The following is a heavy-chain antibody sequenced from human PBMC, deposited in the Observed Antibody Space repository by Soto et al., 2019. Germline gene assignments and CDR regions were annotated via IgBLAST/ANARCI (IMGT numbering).Heavy chain of an antibody. CDR1: GGSISSYY. CDR3: ARGTVAEIPYHYYMDV. V-gene: IGHV4-59*01. CDR2: IYYSGST. J-gene: IGHJ6*03. D-gene: IGHD6-19*01. Sequence: PSETLSLTCTVSGGSISSYYWSWIRQPPGKGLEWIGYIYYSGSTNYNPSLKSRVTISVDTSKNQFSLKLSSVTAADTAVYYCARGTVAEIPYHYYMDVCGKGTTVTVSS.